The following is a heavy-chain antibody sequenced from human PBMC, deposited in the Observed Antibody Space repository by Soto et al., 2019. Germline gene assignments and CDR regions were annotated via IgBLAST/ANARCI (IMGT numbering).Heavy chain of an antibody. CDR3: ARASGRYCSSTSCSFNWFDP. D-gene: IGHD2-2*01. Sequence: QVQLQQWGAGLLKPSETLSLTCAVYGGSFSGYYWSWSRQPPGKGLEWIGEINHSGSTNYNPSLKNRVTISVDTSKNQFYLKLSSVTAADTAVYYCARASGRYCSSTSCSFNWFDPWGQGTLVTVSS. CDR2: INHSGST. CDR1: GGSFSGYY. V-gene: IGHV4-34*01. J-gene: IGHJ5*02.